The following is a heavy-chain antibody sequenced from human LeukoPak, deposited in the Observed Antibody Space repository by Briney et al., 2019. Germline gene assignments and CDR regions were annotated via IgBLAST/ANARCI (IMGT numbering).Heavy chain of an antibody. CDR3: ARTTSMTASGYDY. J-gene: IGHJ4*02. Sequence: ASVKVSCKASGYTFTNYHINWVRQASGQGLEWLTWINPDTGDKGYARKFQDRVTITPDTSISTAYMELSRLSSEDTAVYFCARTTSMTASGYDYWGQGTLVTVSS. CDR2: INPDTGDK. CDR1: GYTFTNYH. V-gene: IGHV1-8*03. D-gene: IGHD2-21*02.